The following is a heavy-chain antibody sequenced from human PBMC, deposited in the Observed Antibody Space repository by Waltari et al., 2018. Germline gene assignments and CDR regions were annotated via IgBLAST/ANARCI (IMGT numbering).Heavy chain of an antibody. CDR3: ARGILGATANSYYHHGMDV. J-gene: IGHJ6*02. D-gene: IGHD3-3*01. CDR2: IYHSGST. Sequence: QVQLQESGPGLVKPSQTLSLTCSVSGDSIRSGGYFWPWVRQPPGKALEWVGFIYHSGSTSYNPSLKNRVTIESDTSKNEFSLRLTSMTAADTAVYYCARGILGATANSYYHHGMDVWGQGTAVTVSS. CDR1: GDSIRSGGYF. V-gene: IGHV4-31*03.